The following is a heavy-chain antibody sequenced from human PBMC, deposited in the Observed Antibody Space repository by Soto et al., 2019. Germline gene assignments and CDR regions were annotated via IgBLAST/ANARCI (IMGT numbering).Heavy chain of an antibody. V-gene: IGHV1-46*01. D-gene: IGHD3-22*01. CDR3: ARCEVVVVINYYYYYGMDV. J-gene: IGHJ6*02. Sequence: GASVKVSCKASGYTFTSYYMHWVRQAPGQGLDWMGIINPSGGSTSYAQKFQGRVTMTRDTSTSTVYMELSSLRSEDTAVYYCARCEVVVVINYYYYYGMDVWGQGTTVTVSS. CDR1: GYTFTSYY. CDR2: INPSGGST.